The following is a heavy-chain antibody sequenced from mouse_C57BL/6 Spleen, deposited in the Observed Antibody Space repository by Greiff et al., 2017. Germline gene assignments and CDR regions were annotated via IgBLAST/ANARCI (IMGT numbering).Heavy chain of an antibody. CDR2: IHPNSGST. V-gene: IGHV1-64*01. J-gene: IGHJ4*01. Sequence: QVQLKQPGAELVKPGASVKLSCKASGYTFTSYWMHWVKQRPGQGLEWIGMIHPNSGSTNYNEKFKSKATLTVDKSSSTAYMQLSSLTSEDSAVYYCARCGTRAMDYWGQGTSVTVSS. CDR1: GYTFTSYW. D-gene: IGHD4-1*01. CDR3: ARCGTRAMDY.